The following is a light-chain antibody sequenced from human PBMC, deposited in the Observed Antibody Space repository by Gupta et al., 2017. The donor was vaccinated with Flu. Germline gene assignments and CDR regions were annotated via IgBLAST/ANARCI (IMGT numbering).Light chain of an antibody. J-gene: IGLJ1*01. V-gene: IGLV2-18*02. CDR2: EVN. Sequence: SDVGAYSRGSCYQTTPGTAPKRVIDEVNSRPSGVPGRFKRPSGVPDRFSGSKSGNTAFVTISGLQEEDEADYYCNSDTNIATRVFGTGTKVTVL. CDR1: SDVGAYSR. CDR3: NSDTNIATRV.